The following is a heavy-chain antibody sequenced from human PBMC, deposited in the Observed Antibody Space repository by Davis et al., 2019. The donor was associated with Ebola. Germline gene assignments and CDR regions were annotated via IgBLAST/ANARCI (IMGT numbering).Heavy chain of an antibody. Sequence: SVKVSCKASGFTFTSSAVQWVRQARGQRLEWIGWIVVGSGNTNYAQKFQERVTITRDMSTSTAYMELSRLRSDDTAVYYCARVSGYSYGLYWGQGTLVTVSS. CDR1: GFTFTSSA. V-gene: IGHV1-58*01. J-gene: IGHJ4*02. CDR2: IVVGSGNT. D-gene: IGHD5-18*01. CDR3: ARVSGYSYGLY.